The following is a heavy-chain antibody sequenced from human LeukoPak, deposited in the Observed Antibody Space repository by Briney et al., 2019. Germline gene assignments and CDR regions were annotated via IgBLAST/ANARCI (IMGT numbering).Heavy chain of an antibody. CDR1: GGSISSSSYY. CDR2: IYYSGST. CDR3: ARRDYYGSGSYFLLTRRWFDP. D-gene: IGHD3-10*01. Sequence: PSETLSLTCTVSGGSISSSSYYWGWIRQPPGKGLEWIGSIYYSGSTYYNPSLKSRVTISVDTSKNQFSLKLSSVTAADTAVYYCARRDYYGSGSYFLLTRRWFDPWGQGTLVTVSS. V-gene: IGHV4-39*07. J-gene: IGHJ5*02.